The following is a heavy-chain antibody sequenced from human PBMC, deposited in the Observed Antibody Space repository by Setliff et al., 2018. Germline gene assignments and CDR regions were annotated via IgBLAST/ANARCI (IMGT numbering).Heavy chain of an antibody. CDR1: GGSISSGTYY. Sequence: SETLSLTCTVSGGSISSGTYYWSWIRQPAGKGLEWIGHIYTSGSTNYNPSLRSRVTISVDTSKNQFSLNLSSVTAADTAVYYCARDRRIVGARHAFDIWGQGTMVTVSS. V-gene: IGHV4-61*09. CDR2: IYTSGST. D-gene: IGHD1-26*01. CDR3: ARDRRIVGARHAFDI. J-gene: IGHJ3*02.